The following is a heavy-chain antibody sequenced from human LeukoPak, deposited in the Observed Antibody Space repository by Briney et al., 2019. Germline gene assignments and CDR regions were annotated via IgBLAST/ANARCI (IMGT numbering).Heavy chain of an antibody. CDR1: GFTFSSYE. D-gene: IGHD4-11*01. CDR2: ISSSGSTI. Sequence: PGGSLRLSCAASGFTFSSYEMNWVRQAPAKGLEWVSYISSSGSTIYYADSVKGRFTISRDNAKNSLYLQMNSLRAEDTVVYYCAAFPTVAHDAFDIWGQGTMVTVSS. CDR3: AAFPTVAHDAFDI. V-gene: IGHV3-48*03. J-gene: IGHJ3*02.